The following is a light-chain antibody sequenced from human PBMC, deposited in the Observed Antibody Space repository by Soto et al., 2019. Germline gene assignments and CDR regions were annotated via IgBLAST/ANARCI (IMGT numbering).Light chain of an antibody. CDR1: QSISSN. CDR2: DAS. CDR3: QQYNKLPYT. V-gene: IGKV3-15*01. Sequence: EIVTTQSPATLSVSPGERATLSCRASQSISSNLAWYQQKLGQAPRLLMYDASPRATGIPARFSGSGSGTEFTLTISSLQSEDFAVYYCQQYNKLPYTFGQGTRLELK. J-gene: IGKJ2*01.